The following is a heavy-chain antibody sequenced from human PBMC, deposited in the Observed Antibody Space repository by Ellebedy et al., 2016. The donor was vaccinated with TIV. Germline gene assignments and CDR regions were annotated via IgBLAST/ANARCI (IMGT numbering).Heavy chain of an antibody. CDR2: IYYIWIT. CDR1: GGSISTFY. D-gene: IGHD4-23*01. Sequence: MPSETLSLTCNVSGGSISTFYWSWIRQPPGKGLEFIGYIYYIWITNYNPSLESRVAISIDTSENQFSLRLTSVTAADTAVYYCAAYYGGRFDYWGQGTLVTVSS. V-gene: IGHV4-59*01. CDR3: AAYYGGRFDY. J-gene: IGHJ4*02.